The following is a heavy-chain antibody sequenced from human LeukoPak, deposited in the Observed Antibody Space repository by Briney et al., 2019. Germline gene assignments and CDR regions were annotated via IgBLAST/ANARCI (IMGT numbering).Heavy chain of an antibody. D-gene: IGHD1-26*01. V-gene: IGHV3-23*01. Sequence: GGSLRLSCAASGLTFSIFGMSWVRQPPGKGLEWVSSIGGGDPHYAYAVTVRFTVSIDNSHNTVYLQMRSLRAEDTAVYYCVKDAIPMNSMWDYFDYCGQGTLVTVSP. J-gene: IGHJ4*02. CDR1: GLTFSIFG. CDR2: IGGGDP. CDR3: VKDAIPMNSMWDYFDY.